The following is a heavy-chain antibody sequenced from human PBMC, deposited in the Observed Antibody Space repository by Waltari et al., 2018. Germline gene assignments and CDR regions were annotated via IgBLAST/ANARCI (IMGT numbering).Heavy chain of an antibody. CDR1: GYTFTSYG. D-gene: IGHD6-13*01. V-gene: IGHV1-18*01. J-gene: IGHJ3*02. Sequence: QAQLVQSGAEVKKPGASVKVSCKASGYTFTSYGISWVRQAPGQGPEWMGWISGYNGKPHYAQKLQGRVTMTTDTSTSAAYMELSSLRSDDSAVYYCVRDEQQLRPAFDIWGQGTKLTVSS. CDR3: VRDEQQLRPAFDI. CDR2: ISGYNGKP.